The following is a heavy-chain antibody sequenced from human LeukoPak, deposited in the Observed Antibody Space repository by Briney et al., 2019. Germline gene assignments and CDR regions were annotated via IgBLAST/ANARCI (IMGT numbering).Heavy chain of an antibody. Sequence: PGGSLRLSCAASGFTFSSYEMNWVRQAPGKRLEWVSSISSSSSYIYYADSVKGRFTISRDNAKKSVYLQMNSLRAEDTAVYYCARAYSERYGLGYYYMDVWGKGTTVTISS. CDR3: ARAYSERYGLGYYYMDV. V-gene: IGHV3-21*01. D-gene: IGHD1-26*01. J-gene: IGHJ6*03. CDR1: GFTFSSYE. CDR2: ISSSSSYI.